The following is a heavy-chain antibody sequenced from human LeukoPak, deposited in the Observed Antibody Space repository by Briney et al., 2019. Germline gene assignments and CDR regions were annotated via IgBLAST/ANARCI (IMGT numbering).Heavy chain of an antibody. CDR1: GGSISSSSYY. CDR2: IYYSGST. Sequence: SETLSLTCTVSGGSISSSSYYWGWIRQPPGKGLEWIGSIYYSGSTNYNPSLKSRVTISVDTSKNQFSLKLSSVTAADTAVYYCATSRGYSYGFPSNWFDPWGQGTLVTVSS. CDR3: ATSRGYSYGFPSNWFDP. D-gene: IGHD5-18*01. V-gene: IGHV4-39*07. J-gene: IGHJ5*02.